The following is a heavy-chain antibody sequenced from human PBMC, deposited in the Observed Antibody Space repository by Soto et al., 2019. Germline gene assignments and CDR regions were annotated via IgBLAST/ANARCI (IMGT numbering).Heavy chain of an antibody. CDR1: GFTFSSYA. D-gene: IGHD2-2*01. Sequence: EVQLVESGGGLVQPGGSLRLSCAASGFTFSSYAMHWVRQAPGKGLEYVSAISSDGTSTYYADSVKGRFTISRDNSKNTLYLQMGSLRTEDMDVYYCAARYCSSTRCFHFDHWGQGTLVTVSS. J-gene: IGHJ4*02. CDR2: ISSDGTST. V-gene: IGHV3-64*07. CDR3: AARYCSSTRCFHFDH.